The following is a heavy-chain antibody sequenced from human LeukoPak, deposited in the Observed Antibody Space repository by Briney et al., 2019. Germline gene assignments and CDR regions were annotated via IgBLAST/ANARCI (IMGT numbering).Heavy chain of an antibody. CDR3: ATQRDSGSYYVGFDI. Sequence: ASVKVSCKVSGYTLTELSMRWVRQAPGKGLEWMGSFDPEDGETIYAQKFQGRVTMTEDTSTDTAYMELSSLRSEDTAVYYCATQRDSGSYYVGFDIWGQGTMVTVSS. D-gene: IGHD1-26*01. CDR1: GYTLTELS. V-gene: IGHV1-24*01. J-gene: IGHJ3*02. CDR2: FDPEDGET.